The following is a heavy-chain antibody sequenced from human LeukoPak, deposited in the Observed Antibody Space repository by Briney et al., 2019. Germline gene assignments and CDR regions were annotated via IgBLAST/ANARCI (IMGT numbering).Heavy chain of an antibody. CDR1: GGSFSGYD. J-gene: IGHJ4*02. Sequence: SETLSLTCAVYGGSFSGYDRSWIRQPPGKGLEWIGEINHSGTTNSNPSLKSRVTISVDTSKNQFSLKLSSLTAADTAVYYCARGGNYYDTEYYFDYWGQGTLVTVSS. D-gene: IGHD3-22*01. CDR2: INHSGTT. CDR3: ARGGNYYDTEYYFDY. V-gene: IGHV4-34*01.